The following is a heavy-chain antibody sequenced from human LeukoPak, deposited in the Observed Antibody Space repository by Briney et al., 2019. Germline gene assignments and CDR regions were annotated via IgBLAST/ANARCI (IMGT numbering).Heavy chain of an antibody. CDR2: IRVYNGDT. V-gene: IGHV1-18*01. CDR3: ARDRFGYSSSWYVFDY. J-gene: IGHJ4*02. CDR1: GYTFTSYG. Sequence: GASVKVSCKASGYTFTSYGISWVRQAPGQGLEWMGWIRVYNGDTNYAQKLQGRVTMTTDTSTSTAYMELRSLRSDDTAVYYCARDRFGYSSSWYVFDYWGQGTLVTVSS. D-gene: IGHD6-13*01.